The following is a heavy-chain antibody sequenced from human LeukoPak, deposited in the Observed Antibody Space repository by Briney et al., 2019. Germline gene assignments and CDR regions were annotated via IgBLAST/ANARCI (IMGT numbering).Heavy chain of an antibody. CDR1: GFTFSTFA. J-gene: IGHJ4*02. CDR3: AKDNDYDILTGYLDY. Sequence: GGSLRLSCAASGFTFSTFAMIWVRQPPGKGLEWVSSIFPSGGEIHYADSVKGRFTISRDNSKNTLYLQMNSLRAEDTAVYYCAKDNDYDILTGYLDYWGQGTQVTVSS. CDR2: IFPSGGEI. D-gene: IGHD3-9*01. V-gene: IGHV3-23*01.